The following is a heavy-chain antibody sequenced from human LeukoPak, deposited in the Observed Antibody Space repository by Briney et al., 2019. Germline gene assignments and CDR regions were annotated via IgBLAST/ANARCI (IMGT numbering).Heavy chain of an antibody. Sequence: SETLSLTCTVSVGSISSCEYFWSWIRQPPGKGLEWIGYIYYSGSTYYNPSLKSRVTISVDTSKNQFSLKLSSVTAADTAVYYCARAAGGTGDYYYYGMDVWGQGTTVTVSS. CDR3: ARAAGGTGDYYYYGMDV. V-gene: IGHV4-30-4*01. J-gene: IGHJ6*02. CDR2: IYYSGST. CDR1: VGSISSCEYF. D-gene: IGHD1-26*01.